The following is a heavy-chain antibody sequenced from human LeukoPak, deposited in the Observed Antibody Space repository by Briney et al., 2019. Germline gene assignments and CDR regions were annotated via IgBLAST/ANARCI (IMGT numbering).Heavy chain of an antibody. CDR1: GGSISSYY. J-gene: IGHJ4*02. CDR3: ARAYSSSKYYFDY. V-gene: IGHV4-59*01. CDR2: IYYSGST. D-gene: IGHD6-13*01. Sequence: SETLTLTCTVSGGSISSYYWSWIRQPPVKGLEWIGYIYYSGSTNYNPSLKSRVTISVDTSKNQFSLKLSSVTAADTAVYYCARAYSSSKYYFDYWGQGTLVTVSS.